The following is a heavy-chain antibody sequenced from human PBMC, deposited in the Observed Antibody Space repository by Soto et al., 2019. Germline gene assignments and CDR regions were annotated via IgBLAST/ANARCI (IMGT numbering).Heavy chain of an antibody. CDR2: IRSKANNYAT. Sequence: EVQLVESGGGLVQPGGSLKLSCAASGFTFSGSAMHWVRQASGKGLEWVGRIRSKANNYATAYAASVKGRFTISRDDSKNTAYLQMNSLKTEDTAVYYCTRHALQYCGGDCYLLPYFDLGGRGTLVTVSS. J-gene: IGHJ2*01. V-gene: IGHV3-73*02. CDR1: GFTFSGSA. CDR3: TRHALQYCGGDCYLLPYFDL. D-gene: IGHD2-21*02.